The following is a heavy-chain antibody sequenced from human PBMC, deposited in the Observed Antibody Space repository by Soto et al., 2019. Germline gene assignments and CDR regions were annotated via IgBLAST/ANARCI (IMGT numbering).Heavy chain of an antibody. D-gene: IGHD3-22*01. CDR2: VNPHSGGT. J-gene: IGHJ5*02. Sequence: AAVKVSCTASGYSFIGHYLHWVRQAPGQGLEWMGWVNPHSGGTFYVQKFQGRITMTRDTSTSTAYMELSRLRSDDPAVYFCVRDYYDSSGPGRLDPWGQGTLVTVSS. V-gene: IGHV1-2*02. CDR3: VRDYYDSSGPGRLDP. CDR1: GYSFIGHY.